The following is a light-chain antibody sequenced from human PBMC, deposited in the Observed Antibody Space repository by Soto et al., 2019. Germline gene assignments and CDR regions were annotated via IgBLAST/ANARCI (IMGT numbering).Light chain of an antibody. Sequence: EIVLTQSPGTLSLSPGERATLSCRASQSVSSSYLAWYQQKPGQAPRLLIYGASTRATGIPARFSGSGSGTDFTLTISRLEPEDFAVYFCQQNDDSLWTFGQGTKVDI. CDR2: GAS. J-gene: IGKJ1*01. V-gene: IGKV3-20*01. CDR1: QSVSSSY. CDR3: QQNDDSLWT.